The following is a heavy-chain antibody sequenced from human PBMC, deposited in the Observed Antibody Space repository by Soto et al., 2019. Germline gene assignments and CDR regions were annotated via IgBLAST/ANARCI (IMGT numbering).Heavy chain of an antibody. V-gene: IGHV1-18*04. Sequence: QVQLVQSGAEVKKPGASVTVSYKASGYTFSRHGISWVRQAPGQGLEWMAWSGNTNYAQKFQGRLTLTTNPSTRTAYMELRSLRSDDTAVYYCARGADDFSSGYYYEYWGQGTLVTVSS. CDR1: GYTFSRHG. J-gene: IGHJ4*02. D-gene: IGHD3-3*01. CDR3: ARGADDFSSGYYYEY. CDR2: SGNT.